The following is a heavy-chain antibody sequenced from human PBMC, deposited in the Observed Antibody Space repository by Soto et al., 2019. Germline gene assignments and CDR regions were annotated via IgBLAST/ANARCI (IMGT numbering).Heavy chain of an antibody. V-gene: IGHV4-30-4*01. Sequence: PSETQSLTCTASGVSITSGDYYWNWIRQPPGKGLEWIGNIDYSGNTYYTPPLKSRLTISLDTSKNQFSLKLSSVTAVDTAVYYCALFGVASMIWFDPWGQATLVTVSS. CDR2: IDYSGNT. CDR3: ALFGVASMIWFDP. CDR1: GVSITSGDYY. J-gene: IGHJ5*02. D-gene: IGHD3-3*01.